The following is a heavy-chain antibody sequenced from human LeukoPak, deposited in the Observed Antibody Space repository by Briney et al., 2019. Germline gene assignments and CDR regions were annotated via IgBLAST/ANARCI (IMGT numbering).Heavy chain of an antibody. CDR2: TSYRSRWYN. D-gene: IGHD7-27*01. CDR3: ARDPAGDLAFDI. V-gene: IGHV6-1*01. J-gene: IGHJ3*02. Sequence: KPSQTLSLTCAISGDSVSSNSAAWNWIRQSPSGGLEWRGRTSYRSRWYNDFALSVKSRITINPDTTKNQFSLRLNSVTPEDTAVYYCARDPAGDLAFDIWGQGTMVTVSS. CDR1: GDSVSSNSAA.